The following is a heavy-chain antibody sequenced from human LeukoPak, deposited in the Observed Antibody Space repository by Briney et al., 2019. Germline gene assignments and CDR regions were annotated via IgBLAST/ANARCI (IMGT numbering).Heavy chain of an antibody. CDR2: IIPIFGTA. V-gene: IGHV1-69*13. CDR3: ARARYSGYDLDY. J-gene: IGHJ4*02. CDR1: GGTFSSYA. Sequence: EASVKVSCKASGGTFSSYAISWVRQAPGQGLEWMGGIIPIFGTANYAQKFQGRVTITADESTSTAYMELSSLRSEDTAVYYCARARYSGYDLDYWGQGTLVTVSS. D-gene: IGHD5-12*01.